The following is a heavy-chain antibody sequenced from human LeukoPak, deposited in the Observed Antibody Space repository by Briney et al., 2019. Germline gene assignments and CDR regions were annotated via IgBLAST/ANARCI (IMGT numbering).Heavy chain of an antibody. CDR2: ISSGSGTI. V-gene: IGHV3-48*01. J-gene: IGHJ4*02. Sequence: GGSLRLSCAASGFTFGYYGMNWVRQAPGKGLEWISYISSGSGTIYYADSVKGRFSISRGDAKSSLYLQVNSLRVEDTAVYYCARVASAWADDYWGQGALVTVSS. CDR3: ARVASAWADDY. CDR1: GFTFGYYG. D-gene: IGHD6-19*01.